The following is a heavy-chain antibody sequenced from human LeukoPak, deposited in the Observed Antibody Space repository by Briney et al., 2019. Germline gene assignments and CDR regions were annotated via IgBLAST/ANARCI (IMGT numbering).Heavy chain of an antibody. V-gene: IGHV3-23*01. CDR3: AKEKMTTVTPFDY. J-gene: IGHJ4*02. D-gene: IGHD4-17*01. CDR1: TFTVSSNY. Sequence: GGSLRLSCAASTFTVSSNYMSWVRQAPGKGLEWVSAISGSGGSTYYADSVKGRFTISRDNSKNTLYLQMNSLRAEDTAVYYCAKEKMTTVTPFDYWGQGTLVTVSS. CDR2: ISGSGGST.